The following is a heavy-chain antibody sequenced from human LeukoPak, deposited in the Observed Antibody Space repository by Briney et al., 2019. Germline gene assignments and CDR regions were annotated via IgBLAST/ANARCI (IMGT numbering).Heavy chain of an antibody. Sequence: PSETLSLTCTVSGGSISSSSYYWGWIRQPPGKGLEWIGSIYYSGSTYYNPSLKSRVTISVDTSKNQFSLKLSSVTAADTAVYYCARVSCSGGSCYAPSWFDPWGQGTLVTVSS. CDR1: GGSISSSSYY. CDR2: IYYSGST. V-gene: IGHV4-39*07. CDR3: ARVSCSGGSCYAPSWFDP. D-gene: IGHD2-15*01. J-gene: IGHJ5*02.